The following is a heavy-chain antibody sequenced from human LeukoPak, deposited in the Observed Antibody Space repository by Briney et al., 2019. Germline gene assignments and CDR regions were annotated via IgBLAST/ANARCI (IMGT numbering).Heavy chain of an antibody. D-gene: IGHD7-27*01. CDR2: ISGGGDTT. J-gene: IGHJ6*03. CDR1: GFSFSSYT. V-gene: IGHV3-48*04. CDR3: ARSELGYYYYYMDV. Sequence: GGSLRLSCSASGFSFSSYTMTWVRQAPGKGPEWVSIISGGGDTTFYTDSVKGRFTISRDNAKNSLYLQMNSLRAEDTGVYYCARSELGYYYYYMDVWGKGTTVTVSS.